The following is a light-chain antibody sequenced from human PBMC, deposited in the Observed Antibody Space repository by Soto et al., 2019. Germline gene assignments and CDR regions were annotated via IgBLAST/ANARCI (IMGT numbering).Light chain of an antibody. CDR3: QQRSNCPPPIT. Sequence: EIVLTQSPATLSLSPGERATLSCRASQSVSSSLAWYQQKPGQAPRLLIYDASNRATGIPARFSGSGSGTDFTLTISSLEPEDFAVYYCQQRSNCPPPITLGPGTNVDNK. CDR2: DAS. J-gene: IGKJ3*01. V-gene: IGKV3-11*01. CDR1: QSVSSS.